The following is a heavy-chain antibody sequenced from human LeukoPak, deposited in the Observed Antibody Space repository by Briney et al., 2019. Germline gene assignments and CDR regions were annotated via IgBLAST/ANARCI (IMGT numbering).Heavy chain of an antibody. D-gene: IGHD6-19*01. CDR2: IYYSGST. CDR1: GGSISSGGYY. CDR3: ARDYSSGWFFDY. V-gene: IGHV4-31*03. Sequence: PSETLSLTCTVSGGSISSGGYYWSWIRQHPGKGLEWIGYIYYSGSTYYNPSLKSRAIMSVDTSKNQFSLKLSSVTAADTAVYYCARDYSSGWFFDYWGQGTLVTVSS. J-gene: IGHJ4*02.